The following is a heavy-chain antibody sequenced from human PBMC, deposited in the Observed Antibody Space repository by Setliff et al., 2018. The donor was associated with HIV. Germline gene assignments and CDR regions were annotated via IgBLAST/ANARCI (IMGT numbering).Heavy chain of an antibody. CDR2: INDSGSS. CDR1: DGSFSGYY. Sequence: PSETLSLTCTVYDGSFSGYYWSWIRQPPGKGLEWIGEINDSGSSKYNPSLQSRVTISVDMSKRQFSLHLTSVTAADTAVYYCATLSGPVDHWGQGTLVTVSS. V-gene: IGHV4-34*01. CDR3: ATLSGPVDH. D-gene: IGHD3-3*01. J-gene: IGHJ4*02.